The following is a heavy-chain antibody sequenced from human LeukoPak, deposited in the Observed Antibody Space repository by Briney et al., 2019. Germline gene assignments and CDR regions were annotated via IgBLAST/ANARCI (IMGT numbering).Heavy chain of an antibody. CDR3: ARDNSWFGELYDY. D-gene: IGHD3-10*01. J-gene: IGHJ4*02. CDR2: ISSSRRTI. CDR1: GFTFSSYN. V-gene: IGHV3-48*04. Sequence: GGSLRLSCAASGFTFSSYNINWVRQAPGKGLEWVSYISSSRRTISYADSVKGRFTISRDNAKNSLYLQMNSLRAEDTAVYYCARDNSWFGELYDYWGQGTLVTVSS.